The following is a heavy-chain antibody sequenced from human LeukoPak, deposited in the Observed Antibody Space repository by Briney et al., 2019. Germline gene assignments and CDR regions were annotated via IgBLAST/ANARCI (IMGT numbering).Heavy chain of an antibody. CDR1: RFTFTSYW. V-gene: IGHV3-7*03. Sequence: PGGSLRLSCAASRFTFTSYWMSWVRQAPGKGLEWVANIKQDGSEKYYVDSVKGRFTISRDNAKNSLYLQMNSLRAEDTALYYCAKDGYRVRGVKPFDYWGQGTLVTVSS. D-gene: IGHD3-10*01. CDR2: IKQDGSEK. CDR3: AKDGYRVRGVKPFDY. J-gene: IGHJ4*02.